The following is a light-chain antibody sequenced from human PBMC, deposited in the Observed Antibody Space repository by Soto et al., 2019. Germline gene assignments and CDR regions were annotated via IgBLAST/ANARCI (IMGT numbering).Light chain of an antibody. CDR2: RNN. CDR3: CSFAGRYTLG. J-gene: IGLJ3*02. Sequence: QSVLTQPPSASGTPGQRVNISCSGSSSNIGSNYVYWYRQFPGTAPKLLIQRNNQRPSGVPARFSGSKSGTSASLAISGLRSEDEADYYCCSFAGRYTLGFGGGTKVTVL. V-gene: IGLV1-47*01. CDR1: SSNIGSNY.